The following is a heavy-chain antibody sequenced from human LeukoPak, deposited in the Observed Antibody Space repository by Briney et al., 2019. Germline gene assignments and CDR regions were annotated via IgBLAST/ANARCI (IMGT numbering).Heavy chain of an antibody. D-gene: IGHD3-22*01. CDR2: ISVYNGNT. CDR3: ARARGYYDSSGYCFDY. Sequence: ASGTLTCKASGYTFTSYGISWVRQAPGQGLEWMGCISVYNGNTNYAQKLQGRVTMTTDTSTSTAYMELRSLRSDDTAVYYCARARGYYDSSGYCFDYWGQGTLVTVSS. J-gene: IGHJ4*02. CDR1: GYTFTSYG. V-gene: IGHV1-18*01.